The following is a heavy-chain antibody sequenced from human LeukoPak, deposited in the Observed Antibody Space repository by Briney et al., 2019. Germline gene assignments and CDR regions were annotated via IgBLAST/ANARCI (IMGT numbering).Heavy chain of an antibody. Sequence: GESLKISCKGSGYSFTTYYIAWVRQMPGKGLEWMGRIDPSDSYTNYSPSFQGRVTISADKSISTAFLQWSSLKASDTAMYYCARHSGLTARDYWGQGTLITVSS. CDR1: GYSFTTYY. V-gene: IGHV5-10-1*01. CDR2: IDPSDSYT. CDR3: ARHSGLTARDY. D-gene: IGHD6-6*01. J-gene: IGHJ4*02.